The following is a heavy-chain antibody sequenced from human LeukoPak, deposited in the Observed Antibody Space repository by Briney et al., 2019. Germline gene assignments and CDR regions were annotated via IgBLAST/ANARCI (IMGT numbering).Heavy chain of an antibody. CDR1: GYTFTSYY. J-gene: IGHJ4*02. V-gene: IGHV1-46*01. CDR3: ASLVITAPFDY. D-gene: IGHD3-22*01. CDR2: INPSGGST. Sequence: ASVKVSCKASGYTFTSYYMHWVRQAPGQGLEWMGIINPSGGSTSYAQKFQGRVTMTRDTSTSTVYMELSSLRPEDTAVYYCASLVITAPFDYWGQGTLVTVSS.